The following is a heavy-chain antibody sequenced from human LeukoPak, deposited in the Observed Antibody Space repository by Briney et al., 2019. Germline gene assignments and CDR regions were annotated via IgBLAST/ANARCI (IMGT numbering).Heavy chain of an antibody. CDR2: IIPIIGIA. CDR1: GGTFSSYA. Sequence: SVKVSCKASGGTFSSYAISWVRQAPGQGLEWMGRIIPIIGIANYAQKFQGRVTITADKSTSTAYMELSSLRSEDTAVYYCARDQMAYDSSGYYSPPFDYWGQGTLVTVSS. J-gene: IGHJ4*02. V-gene: IGHV1-69*04. D-gene: IGHD3-22*01. CDR3: ARDQMAYDSSGYYSPPFDY.